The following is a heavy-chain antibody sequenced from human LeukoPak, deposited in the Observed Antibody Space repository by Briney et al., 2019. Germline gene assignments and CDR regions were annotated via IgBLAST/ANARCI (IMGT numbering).Heavy chain of an antibody. V-gene: IGHV3-66*02. D-gene: IGHD3-22*01. J-gene: IGHJ4*02. CDR1: GFTVSSNY. CDR3: ARDGDYDSSGYPDY. Sequence: PGGSLRLSCAASGFTVSSNYMSWVRQAPGKGLEWVSVIYSGGSPYYADSGKGRFTISRDNSKNTLYLQMNSLRAEDTAVYYCARDGDYDSSGYPDYWGQGTLVTVSS. CDR2: IYSGGSP.